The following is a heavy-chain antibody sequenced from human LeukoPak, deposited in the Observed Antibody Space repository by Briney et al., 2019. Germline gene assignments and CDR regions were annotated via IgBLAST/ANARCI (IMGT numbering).Heavy chain of an antibody. CDR1: GGSSSVFY. Sequence: SETLSLTCTVSGGSSSVFYWRWLRQPPGKGLEGRGSIYYSGCTSYTPSLKSRVTISVDTSKNQFSLKLSSLTAADTAVYYCAGRLEWELIRDAAFDIWGQGTMVTVS. CDR3: AGRLEWELIRDAAFDI. V-gene: IGHV4-39*07. D-gene: IGHD1-26*01. J-gene: IGHJ3*02. CDR2: IYYSGCT.